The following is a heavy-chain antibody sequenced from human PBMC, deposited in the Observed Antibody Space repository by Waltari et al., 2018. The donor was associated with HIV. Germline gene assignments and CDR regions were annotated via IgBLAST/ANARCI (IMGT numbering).Heavy chain of an antibody. CDR1: GGSISSGSYA. D-gene: IGHD2-2*01. CDR3: ARTYCSSTSCYGGANWFDP. J-gene: IGHJ5*02. CDR2: IYTSGST. V-gene: IGHV4-61*02. Sequence: QVQPQESGPGQVTPSQTLSLTCTVPGGSISSGSYAWSRIRQAAGRGLAWIGRIYTSGSTNYNPSLKSRVTISVDTSKNQFSLKLSSVTAADTAVYYCARTYCSSTSCYGGANWFDPWGQGTLVTVSS.